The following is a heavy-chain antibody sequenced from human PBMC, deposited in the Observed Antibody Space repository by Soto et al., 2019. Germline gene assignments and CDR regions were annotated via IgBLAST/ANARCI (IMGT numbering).Heavy chain of an antibody. V-gene: IGHV4-39*01. CDR3: ARLSYYYYMDV. J-gene: IGHJ6*03. CDR2: IYYSGRT. Sequence: SETLSLTCTVSGGSISSSTYYWGWIRQPPGKGLEWIASIYYSGRTHYNPSLESRVTISVDTSKNQFSLRLPSVTAADTAVYYCARLSYYYYMDVWGKGTTVTVSS. CDR1: GGSISSSTYY.